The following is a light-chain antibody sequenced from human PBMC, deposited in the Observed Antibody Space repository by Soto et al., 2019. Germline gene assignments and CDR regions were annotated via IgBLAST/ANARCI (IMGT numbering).Light chain of an antibody. CDR3: QHYDSLPIT. CDR2: GAS. CDR1: QSVSSSY. J-gene: IGKJ1*01. Sequence: EIVLTQSPGTLSLSTGERATLSCRASQSVSSSYLAWYQQKPGQPPRLLIYGASSRATGIPDRFSGSGSGTDFTLTISRLEPEDFAVFYCQHYDSLPITFGQGTKVDIK. V-gene: IGKV3-20*01.